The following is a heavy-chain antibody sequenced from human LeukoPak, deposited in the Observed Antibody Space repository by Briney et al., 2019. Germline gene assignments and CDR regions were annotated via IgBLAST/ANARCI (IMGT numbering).Heavy chain of an antibody. J-gene: IGHJ6*03. D-gene: IGHD2-2*01. CDR1: GYTFTSYG. CDR2: ISAYNGNT. CDR3: ASDSNCSSTSCPRTDYYYYYYMDV. V-gene: IGHV1-18*01. Sequence: ASVKVSCKASGYTFTSYGISWVRQAPGQGLEWMGWISAYNGNTNYAQKLQGRVTMTTDTSTSTAYMELRSLRSDDTAVYYCASDSNCSSTSCPRTDYYYYYYMDVWGKGTTVTVSS.